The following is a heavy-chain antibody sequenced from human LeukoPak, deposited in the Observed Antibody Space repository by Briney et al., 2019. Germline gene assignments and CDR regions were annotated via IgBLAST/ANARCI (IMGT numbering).Heavy chain of an antibody. D-gene: IGHD2-15*01. V-gene: IGHV1-69*05. Sequence: SVKVSCKASGGTFSSYAISWVRQAPGQGLEWMGGIIPIFGTANYAQKFQGRVTITTDESTSTVYMELSRLTSDDTAIYYCAREGNGLLSKDLDYWGQGTLVTVSS. CDR2: IIPIFGTA. J-gene: IGHJ4*02. CDR1: GGTFSSYA. CDR3: AREGNGLLSKDLDY.